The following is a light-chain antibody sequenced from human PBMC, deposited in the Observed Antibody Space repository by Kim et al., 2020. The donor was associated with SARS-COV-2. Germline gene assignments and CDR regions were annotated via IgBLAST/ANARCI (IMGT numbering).Light chain of an antibody. Sequence: SFSPGEKATLPCRASHGIYNYLAWYQQKPGQAPRLLIYDASNRATGIPARFSGTGSGTDFTLPISSLEPEDFAVYYCQQRAHWPTFGGGTKVDIK. CDR2: DAS. CDR1: HGIYNY. CDR3: QQRAHWPT. V-gene: IGKV3D-11*01. J-gene: IGKJ4*01.